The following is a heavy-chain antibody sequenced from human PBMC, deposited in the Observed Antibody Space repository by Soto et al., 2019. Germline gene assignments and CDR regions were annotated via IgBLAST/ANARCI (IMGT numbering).Heavy chain of an antibody. V-gene: IGHV3-7*01. D-gene: IGHD3-3*01. CDR3: ARVDTIFGVVSYYYYGMDV. Sequence: PGGSLRLSCAASGFTFSSYWMSWVRQAPGKGLEWVANIKQDGSEKYYVDSVKGRSTISRDNAKNSLYLQMNSLRAEDTAVYYCARVDTIFGVVSYYYYGMDVWGQGTTVTVSS. CDR2: IKQDGSEK. J-gene: IGHJ6*02. CDR1: GFTFSSYW.